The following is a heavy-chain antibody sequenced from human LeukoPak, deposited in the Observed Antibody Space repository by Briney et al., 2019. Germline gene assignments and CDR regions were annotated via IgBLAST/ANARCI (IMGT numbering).Heavy chain of an antibody. CDR1: GGTFSSYA. CDR3: ARVGRYGYNLEYFDY. V-gene: IGHV1-69*05. CDR2: IIPIFGTA. D-gene: IGHD5-24*01. J-gene: IGHJ4*02. Sequence: GASVKVSCKASGGTFSSYAISWVRQAPGQGLEWMGGIIPIFGTANYAQKFQGRVTITTDESTSTAYMELSSLRSADTAVYYCARVGRYGYNLEYFDYWGQGTLVTVSS.